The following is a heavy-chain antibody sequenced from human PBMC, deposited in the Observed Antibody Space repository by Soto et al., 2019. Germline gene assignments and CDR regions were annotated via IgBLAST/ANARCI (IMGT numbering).Heavy chain of an antibody. V-gene: IGHV3-64D*06. CDR2: MSSNGGST. Sequence: GGSLRLSCSVFGFTLSSYAMHCVRQAPGKGLQYVSSMSSNGGSTYYADSVKGRFTISRDNSKNTLYLQMNSLRVEDTAVYYCVKDRNVDYWGQGTLVTVSS. CDR1: GFTLSSYA. J-gene: IGHJ4*02. CDR3: VKDRNVDY.